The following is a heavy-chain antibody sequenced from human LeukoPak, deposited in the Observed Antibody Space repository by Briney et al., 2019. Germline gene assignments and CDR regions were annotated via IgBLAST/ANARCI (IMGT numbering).Heavy chain of an antibody. D-gene: IGHD2-2*01. V-gene: IGHV4-59*01. CDR1: GGSISSYY. CDR3: ARGIVVPAARFDP. J-gene: IGHJ5*02. Sequence: SETLSLTCTVSGGSISSYYWSWIRQPPGKGLEWIGYIYYSGSTNYNPSLKSRVTISVDTSKNQFSLKLSSVTAADTAVYYCARGIVVPAARFDPWGQGTLVAVSS. CDR2: IYYSGST.